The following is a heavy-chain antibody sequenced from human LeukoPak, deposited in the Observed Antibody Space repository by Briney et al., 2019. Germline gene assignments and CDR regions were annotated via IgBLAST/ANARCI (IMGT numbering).Heavy chain of an antibody. J-gene: IGHJ4*02. Sequence: ASVKVSCKVSGYTLTELSMHWVRQAPGKGLEWMGGFNPEDGESIYAQKFQGRVTMTEDTSTDTAYMERSSLSAEERAGYYFAILSLGVLGELSLTFDSWGQGTLVTVS. CDR3: AILSLGVLGELSLTFDS. CDR1: GYTLTELS. CDR2: FNPEDGES. V-gene: IGHV1-24*01. D-gene: IGHD3-16*02.